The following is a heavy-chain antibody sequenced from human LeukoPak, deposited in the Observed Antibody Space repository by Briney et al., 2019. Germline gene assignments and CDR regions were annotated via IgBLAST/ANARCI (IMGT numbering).Heavy chain of an antibody. J-gene: IGHJ4*02. V-gene: IGHV3-21*01. D-gene: IGHD6-25*01. Sequence: GGSLRLSCAASGFILSDYNMNWVRQAPGKGLEWVSFIAISGTYITYADSVKGRFTISRDNAKNSLYLQMNSLRAGDTAVYYCTRDLSATARGYDYWGQGTLVTVCS. CDR3: TRDLSATARGYDY. CDR2: IAISGTYI. CDR1: GFILSDYN.